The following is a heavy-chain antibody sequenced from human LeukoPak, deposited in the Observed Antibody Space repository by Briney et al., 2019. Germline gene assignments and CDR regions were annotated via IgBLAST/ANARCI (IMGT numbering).Heavy chain of an antibody. D-gene: IGHD6-19*01. V-gene: IGHV4-59*02. Sequence: SETLSLTCTVSGVSVSSYYWSWIRQPPGKGLEWIGYIYYSGSTNYNPSLKSRVTISVDTSKNQFSLKLSSVTAADTAVYYCARSLGYSCGCCFDYWGQGTLVTVA. CDR2: IYYSGST. CDR1: GVSVSSYY. CDR3: ARSLGYSCGCCFDY. J-gene: IGHJ4*02.